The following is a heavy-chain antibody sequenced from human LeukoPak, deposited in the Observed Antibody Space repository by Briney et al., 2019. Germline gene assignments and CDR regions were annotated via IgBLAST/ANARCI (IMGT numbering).Heavy chain of an antibody. Sequence: ISWNSGSIGYADSVKGRFTIYRDNAKNSLYLQMNSLRPADMALYYCAKDTGYDWGTHPFDYWGQGTLVTVSS. J-gene: IGHJ4*02. CDR3: AKDTGYDWGTHPFDY. V-gene: IGHV3-9*03. D-gene: IGHD5-12*01. CDR2: ISWNSGSI.